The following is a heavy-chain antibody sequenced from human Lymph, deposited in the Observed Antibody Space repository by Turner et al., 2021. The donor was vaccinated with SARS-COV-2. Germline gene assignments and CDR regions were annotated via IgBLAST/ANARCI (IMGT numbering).Heavy chain of an antibody. CDR2: IYYSGST. CDR3: AREALLDSSGSFDY. D-gene: IGHD6-19*01. J-gene: IGHJ4*02. V-gene: IGHV4-39*02. Sequence: QLQLQESGPGLVKPSETLSLTCTVSGGSISSSSYYWGWIRQPPGKGLEWIGSIYYSGSTYYNPSLRSRVTISVDTSKNHFSLKLSSVTAADTAVYYCAREALLDSSGSFDYWGQGTLVTVSS. CDR1: GGSISSSSYY.